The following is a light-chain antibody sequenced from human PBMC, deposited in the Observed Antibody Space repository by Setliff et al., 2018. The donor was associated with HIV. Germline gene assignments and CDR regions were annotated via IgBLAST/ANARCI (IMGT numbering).Light chain of an antibody. Sequence: QSVLTQPASVSGSPGQSITISCTGTSSDVGANNFVSWYQQHPGEAPKLMISEVSNRPSGVSNRFSGSKSGNTASLTISGLQAEDEAHYYCSAYATSHTCVFGTGTKVTVL. J-gene: IGLJ1*01. V-gene: IGLV2-14*03. CDR2: EVS. CDR3: SAYATSHTCV. CDR1: SSDVGANNF.